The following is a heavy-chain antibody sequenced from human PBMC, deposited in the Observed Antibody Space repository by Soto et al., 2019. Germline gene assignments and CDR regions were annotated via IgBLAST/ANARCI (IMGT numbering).Heavy chain of an antibody. J-gene: IGHJ3*01. D-gene: IGHD5-12*01. CDR1: GYTFDNYA. CDR3: ARVQYSGYDFKLALEL. Sequence: QVPLVQSGAQVKKPGASVKVSCKASGYTFDNYALHWVRQAPGRRLEWMGWIHAGNGYTKYSQSFQGRVTIPRDTSASTVHMDLRSLRSEDTAVYYCARVQYSGYDFKLALELWCQGTMVTVSS. V-gene: IGHV1-3*01. CDR2: IHAGNGYT.